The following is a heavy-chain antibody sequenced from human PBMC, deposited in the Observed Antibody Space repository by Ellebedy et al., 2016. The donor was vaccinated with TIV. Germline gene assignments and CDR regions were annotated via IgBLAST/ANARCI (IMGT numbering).Heavy chain of an antibody. D-gene: IGHD1-26*01. CDR2: ISVRGDET. V-gene: IGHV3-23*01. J-gene: IGHJ6*02. CDR1: GFTFDIYA. CDR3: AKSGRLTWYYGMDV. Sequence: GESLKISXAASGFTFDIYAMMWVRRAPGKGLEWVSTISVRGDETYYADSVKGRFTISRDNSKKTLYLQMNSLRAEDTAGYYCAKSGRLTWYYGMDVWGQGTTVTVSS.